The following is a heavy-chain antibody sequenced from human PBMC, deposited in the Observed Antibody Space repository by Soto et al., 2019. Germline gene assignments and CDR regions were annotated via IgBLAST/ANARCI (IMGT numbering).Heavy chain of an antibody. CDR3: VRARSDYGDYYWFDP. J-gene: IGHJ5*02. CDR1: GYTFTSYY. CDR2: INPSGGST. Sequence: QVQLVQSGAEVKKPGASVKVSCKASGYTFTSYYMHWVRQAPGQGLEWMGIINPSGGSTSYAQKFQGRVTMTRDTSTSTVYMELSRLRSEDTAVYYCVRARSDYGDYYWFDPWGQGTLVTVSS. V-gene: IGHV1-46*01. D-gene: IGHD4-17*01.